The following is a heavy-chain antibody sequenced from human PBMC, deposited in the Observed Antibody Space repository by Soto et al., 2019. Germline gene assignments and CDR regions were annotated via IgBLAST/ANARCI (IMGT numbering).Heavy chain of an antibody. Sequence: QVQLVESGGGGVQPGRSLRLSCAASGFTFSSYGMHWVRQAPGKGLEWVAFIWYDGSNKYYADSVKGRFTISRDNSKNTLYLQMNSLRAEDTAVYYCAREVEYSSSWSFDYWGQGTLVTVSS. D-gene: IGHD6-13*01. CDR1: GFTFSSYG. V-gene: IGHV3-33*01. CDR2: IWYDGSNK. J-gene: IGHJ4*02. CDR3: AREVEYSSSWSFDY.